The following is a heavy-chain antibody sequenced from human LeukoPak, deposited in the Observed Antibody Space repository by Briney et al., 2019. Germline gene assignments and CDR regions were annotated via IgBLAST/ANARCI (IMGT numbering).Heavy chain of an antibody. CDR3: ARGRDGSQSPIDD. J-gene: IGHJ4*02. Sequence: GGSLRLSRAASGFTFSSYNMNWVRQAPGKGLEWVSSISSSSSYIYYADSVKGRFTISRDNAKNSLYLQMNSLRAEDTAVYYCARGRDGSQSPIDDWGQGTLVTVSS. CDR2: ISSSSSYI. V-gene: IGHV3-21*01. D-gene: IGHD5-24*01. CDR1: GFTFSSYN.